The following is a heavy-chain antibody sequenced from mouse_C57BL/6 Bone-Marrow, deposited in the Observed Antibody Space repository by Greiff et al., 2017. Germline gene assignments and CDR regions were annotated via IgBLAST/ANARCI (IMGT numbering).Heavy chain of an antibody. CDR3: AREGTTVVGYFDY. V-gene: IGHV1-72*01. Sequence: VQLQQSVAELVRPGASVKLSCTASGFNIKNTYMHWVKQRPEQGLEWIGRIDPNSGGTKYNEKFKSKATLTVDKPSSTAYMQLSSLTSEDSAVYYCAREGTTVVGYFDYWGQGTTLTVSS. CDR2: IDPNSGGT. J-gene: IGHJ2*01. D-gene: IGHD1-1*01. CDR1: GFNIKNTY.